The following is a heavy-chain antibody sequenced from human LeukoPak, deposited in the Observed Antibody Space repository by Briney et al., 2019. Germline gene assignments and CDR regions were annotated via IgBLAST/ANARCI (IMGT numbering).Heavy chain of an antibody. CDR2: IYSGGST. Sequence: GGSLRLSCAASGFTVSSNYMSWVRQAPGKGLEWVSVIYSGGSTYYADSVKGRFTISRDNSKNTLYVQMNSLRAEDTAVYYCARAGSGSYYPNVYYYYGMDVWGQGTTVTVS. CDR3: ARAGSGSYYPNVYYYYGMDV. J-gene: IGHJ6*02. CDR1: GFTVSSNY. D-gene: IGHD3-10*01. V-gene: IGHV3-66*01.